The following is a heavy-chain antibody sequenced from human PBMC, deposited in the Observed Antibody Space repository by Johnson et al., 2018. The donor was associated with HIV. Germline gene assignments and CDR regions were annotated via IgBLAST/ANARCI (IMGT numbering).Heavy chain of an antibody. J-gene: IGHJ3*01. D-gene: IGHD3-22*01. CDR1: GFTFSSYG. Sequence: QVQLVESGGGVVQPGRSLRLSCAASGFTFSSYGMHWVRQAPGKGPEWVAVISYDGSTKYYADSVKGRFTISRDNSKNTLYLQMNSLRAEDTAVYYCARDPIFLGYWYHSSPWGQVTMVTVSS. V-gene: IGHV3-30*03. CDR2: ISYDGSTK. CDR3: ARDPIFLGYWYHSSP.